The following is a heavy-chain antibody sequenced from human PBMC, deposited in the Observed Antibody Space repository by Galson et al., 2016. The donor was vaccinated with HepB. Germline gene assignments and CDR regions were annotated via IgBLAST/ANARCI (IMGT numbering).Heavy chain of an antibody. CDR2: ISSSSSTI. CDR1: GFTFSSYS. Sequence: SLRLSCAASGFTFSSYSMNWVRQAPGKGLEWVSYISSSSSTIYYADSVKGRFTISRDNAKNSLYLQMNSLRAEDTALYYCAREYHDSSGYYYYYYTMDVWGQGTTVTVSS. J-gene: IGHJ6*02. V-gene: IGHV3-48*04. D-gene: IGHD3-22*01. CDR3: AREYHDSSGYYYYYYTMDV.